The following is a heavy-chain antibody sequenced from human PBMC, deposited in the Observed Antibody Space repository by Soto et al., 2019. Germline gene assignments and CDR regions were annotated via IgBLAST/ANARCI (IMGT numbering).Heavy chain of an antibody. CDR1: GFTFSSSW. J-gene: IGHJ4*02. Sequence: GGSLRLSCAASGFTFSSSWMHWVRQAPGKGLVWVSRINSDGSSTSYANSVKGRFTISRDNSKNTLYLQMGSLRAEDMAVYYCARGPGYYFDYWGQGTLVTVSS. CDR3: ARGPGYYFDY. CDR2: INSDGSST. V-gene: IGHV3-74*01.